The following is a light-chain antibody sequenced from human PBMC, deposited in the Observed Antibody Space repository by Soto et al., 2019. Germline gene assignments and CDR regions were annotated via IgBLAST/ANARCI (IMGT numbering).Light chain of an antibody. V-gene: IGKV1-9*01. CDR1: QGISSY. Sequence: DIQLTQSPSFLSASVGDRVTITCRASQGISSYLAWYQQKPGKAPKLLIYAASTLQSGVPSRFSGSGSGTEFTLTNSSLQPEDFATYYCQQLNSYPQTFGQGTKVEIK. CDR3: QQLNSYPQT. CDR2: AAS. J-gene: IGKJ1*01.